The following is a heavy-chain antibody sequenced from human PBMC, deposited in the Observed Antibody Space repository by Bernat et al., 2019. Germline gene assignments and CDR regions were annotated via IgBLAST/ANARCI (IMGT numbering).Heavy chain of an antibody. CDR3: AGGLTHFDY. CDR2: IRYDGSNK. CDR1: GFTFSSYG. J-gene: IGHJ4*02. Sequence: QVQLVESGGGVVQPGGSLRLSCAASGFTFSSYGMHWVRQAPGKGLEWVAFIRYDGSNKYYADSVKDRFTISRDNSKNTLYLQMNSLRAEDTAVYYCAGGLTHFDYWGQGTLVTVSS. D-gene: IGHD3-16*01. V-gene: IGHV3-30*02.